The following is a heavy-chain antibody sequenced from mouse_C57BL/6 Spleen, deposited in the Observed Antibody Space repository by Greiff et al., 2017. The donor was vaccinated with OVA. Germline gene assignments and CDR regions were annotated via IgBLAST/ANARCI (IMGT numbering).Heavy chain of an antibody. Sequence: VQGVESGGGLVKPGGSLKLSCAASGFTFSSYAMSWVRQTPEKRLEWVATISDGGSYTYYPDNVKGRFTISRDNAKNNLYLQMSHLKSEDTAMYYCARDDWDYAMDYWGQGTSVTVSS. V-gene: IGHV5-4*01. CDR3: ARDDWDYAMDY. J-gene: IGHJ4*01. CDR2: ISDGGSYT. D-gene: IGHD4-1*01. CDR1: GFTFSSYA.